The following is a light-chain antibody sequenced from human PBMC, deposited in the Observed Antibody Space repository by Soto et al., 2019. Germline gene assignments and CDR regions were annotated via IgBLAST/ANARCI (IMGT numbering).Light chain of an antibody. V-gene: IGKV3-20*01. CDR1: QSLSSNF. Sequence: LKQSPAALSLNTGERATLSCRASQSLSSNFLAWYQQKPGQPPSLLIYDSSTRATGFPDRFSGSGSGTDFTLTIIRLEPEDFAVYYCQQYDISPWTFGQ. CDR2: DSS. J-gene: IGKJ1*01. CDR3: QQYDISPWT.